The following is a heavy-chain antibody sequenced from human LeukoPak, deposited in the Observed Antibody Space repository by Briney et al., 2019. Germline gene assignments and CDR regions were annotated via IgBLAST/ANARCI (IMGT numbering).Heavy chain of an antibody. V-gene: IGHV4-39*01. Sequence: QPSETLSLTCTVSGGSISSSSYYWGWIRQPPGKGLEWIGSIYYSGSTYYNPSLKSRVTISVDTSKNQFSLKLSSVTAADTAVYYCARHPYYDFWSGYFWFDPWGQGTLVTVSS. CDR3: ARHPYYDFWSGYFWFDP. CDR1: GGSISSSSYY. J-gene: IGHJ5*02. CDR2: IYYSGST. D-gene: IGHD3-3*01.